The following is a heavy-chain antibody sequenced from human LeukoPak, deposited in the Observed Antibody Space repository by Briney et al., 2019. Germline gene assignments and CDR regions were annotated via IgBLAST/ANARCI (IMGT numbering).Heavy chain of an antibody. D-gene: IGHD6-13*01. J-gene: IGHJ4*02. CDR3: ARARGLSIYSSSWYYFDY. V-gene: IGHV4-59*01. CDR2: IYYSGST. CDR1: GGSISSYY. Sequence: SETLSLTCSVSGGSISSYYWSWIRQPPGKGLEWIGYIYYSGSTNYNPSLKSRVTISVDTSKNQFSLKLSSVTAADTAVYYCARARGLSIYSSSWYYFDYWGQGTLVTVSS.